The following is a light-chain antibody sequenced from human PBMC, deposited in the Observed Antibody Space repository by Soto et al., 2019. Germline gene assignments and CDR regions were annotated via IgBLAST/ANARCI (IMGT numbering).Light chain of an antibody. CDR1: QSVARSY. CDR3: QQYAISTLT. Sequence: ENVLTQSPGTLSLSPGERATLSCRASQSVARSYLAWYQKKPGQSPRLVIYDAFNRATGIPDRFSGSGSGSDFNLTISRLETEDFAVYLCQQYAISTLTFGGGTKVDIK. V-gene: IGKV3-20*01. CDR2: DAF. J-gene: IGKJ4*01.